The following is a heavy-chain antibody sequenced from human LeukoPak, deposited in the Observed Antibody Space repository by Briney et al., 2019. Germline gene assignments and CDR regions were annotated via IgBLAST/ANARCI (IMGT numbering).Heavy chain of an antibody. CDR2: INNDGGST. CDR3: ARGRYYGMDV. Sequence: GGSLRLSCAASGFTFSSYWMHWVRQAPGKGLVWVSRINNDGGSTAYADSVKGRFTISRDNAKNTLFLQMNSLRAEDTAVYYCARGRYYGMDVWGQGTTVTVSS. J-gene: IGHJ6*02. V-gene: IGHV3-74*01. CDR1: GFTFSSYW.